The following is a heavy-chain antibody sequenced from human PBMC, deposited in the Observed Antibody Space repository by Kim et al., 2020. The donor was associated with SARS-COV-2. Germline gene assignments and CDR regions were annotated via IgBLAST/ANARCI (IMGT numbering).Heavy chain of an antibody. D-gene: IGHD5-18*01. CDR1: GYSFTSYW. CDR2: IYPGDSDT. Sequence: GESLKISCMGSGYSFTSYWIGWVRQMPGKGLEWMGIIYPGDSDTRYSPSFQGQVTISADKSISTAYLQWSSLKASDTAMYYCARLSNGYAQHNWFDPWGQGTLVTVSS. V-gene: IGHV5-51*01. J-gene: IGHJ5*02. CDR3: ARLSNGYAQHNWFDP.